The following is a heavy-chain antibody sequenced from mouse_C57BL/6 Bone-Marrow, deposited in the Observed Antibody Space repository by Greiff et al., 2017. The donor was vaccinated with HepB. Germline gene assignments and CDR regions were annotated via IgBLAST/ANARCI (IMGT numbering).Heavy chain of an antibody. V-gene: IGHV5-6*01. D-gene: IGHD1-1*01. CDR2: ISSGGSYT. CDR3: AREGTTVVATKAY. Sequence: EVKLLQSGGDLVKPGGSLKLSCAASGFTFSSYCMSWVRQTPEKRLEWVATISSGGSYTYYPDSVKGRFTISRDKAKNTLYLQMSSLKSEDTAMYYCAREGTTVVATKAYWGQGTLVTVSA. J-gene: IGHJ3*01. CDR1: GFTFSSYC.